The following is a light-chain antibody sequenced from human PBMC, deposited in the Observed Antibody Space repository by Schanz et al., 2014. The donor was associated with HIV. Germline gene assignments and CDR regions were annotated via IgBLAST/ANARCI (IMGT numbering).Light chain of an antibody. CDR2: DNG. Sequence: QSVLTQPPSVSAAPGQKVTISCSGSTSNIGDNYVSWYQQFPGTAPKLLIYDNGRRASGIPDRFSASKSGTSASLDITGLQTGDEADYYCGTWDSTLSEVVFGGGTKLTVL. J-gene: IGLJ2*01. V-gene: IGLV1-51*01. CDR3: GTWDSTLSEVV. CDR1: TSNIGDNY.